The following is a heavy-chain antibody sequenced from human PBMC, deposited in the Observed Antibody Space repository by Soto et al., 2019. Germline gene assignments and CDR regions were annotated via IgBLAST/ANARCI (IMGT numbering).Heavy chain of an antibody. CDR3: ARACGGDCPFGY. J-gene: IGHJ4*02. CDR1: GGSISSYY. D-gene: IGHD2-21*02. Sequence: SETLSLTCTVSGGSISSYYWSWIRQPPGKGLEWIGYIYYSGSTNYNPSLKSRVTISVDTSKNQFSLKLSSVTAADTAVYYCARACGGDCPFGYWGQGTLVTVS. CDR2: IYYSGST. V-gene: IGHV4-59*01.